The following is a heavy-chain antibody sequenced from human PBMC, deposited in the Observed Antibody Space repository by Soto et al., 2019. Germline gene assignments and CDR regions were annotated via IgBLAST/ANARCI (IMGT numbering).Heavy chain of an antibody. J-gene: IGHJ6*02. CDR3: ASRSSGWYYGMDV. V-gene: IGHV4-59*08. CDR1: GGSISSYY. CDR2: IYYSGNT. Sequence: QVQLQESGPGLVKPSETLSLTCTVSGGSISSYYWSWIRQPPGKGLEWIGFIYYSGNTNYNPSLKSRVSISVDTSKNQFFLKLSSVTAADTAVYYCASRSSGWYYGMDVWGQGTTVTVSS. D-gene: IGHD6-19*01.